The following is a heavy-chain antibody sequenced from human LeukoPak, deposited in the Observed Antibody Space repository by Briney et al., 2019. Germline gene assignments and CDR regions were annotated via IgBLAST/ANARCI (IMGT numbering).Heavy chain of an antibody. Sequence: SETLSLTCTVSGGSISSSSYYWGWIRQPPGKGLEWIGSIYYSGSTYYNPSLKSRVTISVDTSKNQFSLKLSSVTAADTAVYYCARYLPNWNYGYWGQGTPVTVSS. CDR1: GGSISSSSYY. D-gene: IGHD1-7*01. J-gene: IGHJ4*02. V-gene: IGHV4-39*01. CDR2: IYYSGST. CDR3: ARYLPNWNYGY.